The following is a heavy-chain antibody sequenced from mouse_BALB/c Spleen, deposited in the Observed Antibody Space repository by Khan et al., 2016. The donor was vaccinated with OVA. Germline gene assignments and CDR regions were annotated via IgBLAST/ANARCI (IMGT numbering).Heavy chain of an antibody. V-gene: IGHV14-3*02. CDR1: GFNIKDTY. Sequence: EVQLQESGAELVKPVASVKLSCTASGFNIKDTYLHWVKQRPERGLEWIGRIAPANGNTQYDPKFQGKATITSDTSSNTSYLQLNSLTSEDTAVYYCARPSYDPRDFEVWGAGTTVTVSS. CDR3: ARPSYDPRDFEV. J-gene: IGHJ1*01. D-gene: IGHD2-3*01. CDR2: IAPANGNT.